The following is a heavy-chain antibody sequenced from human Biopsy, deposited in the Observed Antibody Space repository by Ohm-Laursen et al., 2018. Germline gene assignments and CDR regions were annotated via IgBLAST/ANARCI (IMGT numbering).Heavy chain of an antibody. CDR2: AYPSGTT. V-gene: IGHV4-4*07. J-gene: IGHJ6*02. Sequence: GTLSLTCSVSGASMTDYFWSWIWQPAGKGLEWIGRAYPSGTTYYNPSLKGRVTISIDASKNQLSLKVTSVTAADTAVFYCAGSRGRYFNGLDVWGQGTTVIVSS. D-gene: IGHD3-10*01. CDR3: AGSRGRYFNGLDV. CDR1: GASMTDYF.